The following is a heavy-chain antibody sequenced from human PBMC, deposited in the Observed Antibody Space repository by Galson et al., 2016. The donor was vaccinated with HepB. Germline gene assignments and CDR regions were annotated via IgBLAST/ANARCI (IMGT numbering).Heavy chain of an antibody. CDR2: VHPFGAVT. V-gene: IGHV3-74*01. J-gene: IGHJ6*02. Sequence: SLRLSCAASGFIFTDHWMQWVRQAPGKGLVLVSRVHPFGAVTKYADSVKGRFATSRDNAKNTVYLQMNSLRVEDTAFYYCVRDGGQFELDVWGQGTTVTVSS. D-gene: IGHD5-24*01. CDR1: GFIFTDHW. CDR3: VRDGGQFELDV.